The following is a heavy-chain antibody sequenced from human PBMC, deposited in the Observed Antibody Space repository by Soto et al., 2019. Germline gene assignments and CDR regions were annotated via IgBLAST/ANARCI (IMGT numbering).Heavy chain of an antibody. Sequence: QVQLVESGGGVVQPGRSLRLSCAASGFTFSSYGMHWVRQAPGKGLEWVAVIWYDGSNKYYADSVKGRFTISRDNSKNTLYLQMNSLRAEDTAVYYCARSKAADSSSSPGGSWGQGTLVTVSS. J-gene: IGHJ5*02. CDR2: IWYDGSNK. CDR1: GFTFSSYG. CDR3: ARSKAADSSSSPGGS. V-gene: IGHV3-33*01. D-gene: IGHD6-13*01.